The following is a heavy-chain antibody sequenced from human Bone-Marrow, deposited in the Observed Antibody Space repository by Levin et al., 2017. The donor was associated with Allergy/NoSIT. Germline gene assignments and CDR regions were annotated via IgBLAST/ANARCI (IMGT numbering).Heavy chain of an antibody. V-gene: IGHV3-53*01. CDR2: IYSGGST. CDR3: ARDIVGATGGAWYYYYGMDV. J-gene: IGHJ6*02. D-gene: IGHD1-26*01. Sequence: GGSLRLSCAASGFTVSSNYMSWVRQAPGKGLEWVSVIYSGGSTYYADSVKGRFTISRDNSKNTLYLQMNSLRAEDTAVYYCARDIVGATGGAWYYYYGMDVWGQGTTVTVSS. CDR1: GFTVSSNY.